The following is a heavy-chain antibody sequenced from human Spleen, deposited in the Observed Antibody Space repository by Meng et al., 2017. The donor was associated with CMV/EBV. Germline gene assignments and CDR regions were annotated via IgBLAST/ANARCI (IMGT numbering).Heavy chain of an antibody. V-gene: IGHV1-46*01. D-gene: IGHD3-22*01. CDR3: ARHRYYYDSSGYYEGWFDP. CDR1: TFTIYY. J-gene: IGHJ5*02. CDR2: INPSGDRT. Sequence: TFTIYYIHWVRQAPGQGLEWMGIINPSGDRTNYAQKFQGRVTITRDTSTSTVYMELSSLRSEDTAAYYCARHRYYYDSSGYYEGWFDPWGQGTLVTVSS.